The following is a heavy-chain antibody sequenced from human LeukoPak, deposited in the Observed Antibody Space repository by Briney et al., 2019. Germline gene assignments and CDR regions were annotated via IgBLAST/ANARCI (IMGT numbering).Heavy chain of an antibody. CDR2: ISSGSGTI. D-gene: IGHD1-7*01. CDR3: PLELGEGFDY. V-gene: IGHV3-48*01. CDR1: GFTFSSNS. Sequence: GGSLRLSCAASGFTFSSNSMNWVRQAPGRGLEWVSYISSGSGTIYYADSVKGRSTISRDNAKNSLYLQMNSLRAEDTAVYYCPLELGEGFDYWGQGTLVTVSS. J-gene: IGHJ4*02.